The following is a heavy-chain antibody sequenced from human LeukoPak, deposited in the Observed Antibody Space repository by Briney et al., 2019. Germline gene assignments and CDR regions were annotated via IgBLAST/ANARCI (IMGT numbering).Heavy chain of an antibody. CDR1: GGTFSSYA. D-gene: IGHD3-9*01. CDR3: ATSVVYYDILTGYYFQH. J-gene: IGHJ1*01. V-gene: IGHV1-69*13. Sequence: ASVKVSCKASGGTFSSYAISWVRQAPGQGLEWMGGVIPIFGTANYAQKFQGRVTITADESTSTAYMELSSLRSEDTDVYYCATSVVYYDILTGYYFQHWGQGTLVTVSS. CDR2: VIPIFGTA.